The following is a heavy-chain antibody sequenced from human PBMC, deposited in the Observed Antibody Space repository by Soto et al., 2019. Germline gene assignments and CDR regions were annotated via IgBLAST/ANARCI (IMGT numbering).Heavy chain of an antibody. CDR3: ARLTPVAGTIGYYYYGMDV. Sequence: SETLSLTCAVYGGSFSGYYWSWIRQPPGKGLEWIGEINHSGSTNYNPSLKSRVTISVDTSKNQFSLKLSSVTAADTAVYYCARLTPVAGTIGYYYYGMDVWGQGTTVTVSS. V-gene: IGHV4-34*01. D-gene: IGHD6-19*01. CDR1: GGSFSGYY. J-gene: IGHJ6*02. CDR2: INHSGST.